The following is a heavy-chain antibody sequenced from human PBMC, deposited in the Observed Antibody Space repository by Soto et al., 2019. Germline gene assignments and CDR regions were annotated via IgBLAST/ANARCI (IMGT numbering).Heavy chain of an antibody. J-gene: IGHJ4*02. CDR3: SRGGGGGLFDL. Sequence: QVQLVESGGGLVKPGGSLRLSCASSGFTFSDHYMSWIRRSPGKGLEFLSYISPRTTYKNYADFVKGRFTISRDNAKNSLYLQLNSLRAEDTAIYYCSRGGGGGLFDLWGQGTFVTVSS. CDR2: ISPRTTYK. V-gene: IGHV3-11*06. D-gene: IGHD2-21*01. CDR1: GFTFSDHY.